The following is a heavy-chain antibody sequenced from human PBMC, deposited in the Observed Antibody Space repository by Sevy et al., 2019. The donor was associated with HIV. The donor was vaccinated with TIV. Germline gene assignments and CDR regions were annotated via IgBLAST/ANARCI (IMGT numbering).Heavy chain of an antibody. V-gene: IGHV3-20*04. CDR3: ARNTYYYDTTGFGAFDI. D-gene: IGHD3-22*01. CDR1: GFTFDDYA. Sequence: GGSLRLSCAASGFTFDDYAMSWVRRAPGKGLEWVSGPNWSGSNTGYADSVKGRFTISRDSAKTSLYLQMNSLRTEDTALYYCARNTYYYDTTGFGAFDIWGQGTMVTVSS. CDR2: PNWSGSNT. J-gene: IGHJ3*02.